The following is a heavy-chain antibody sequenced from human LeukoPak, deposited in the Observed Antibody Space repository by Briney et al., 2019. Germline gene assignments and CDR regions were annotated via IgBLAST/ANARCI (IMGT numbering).Heavy chain of an antibody. CDR3: ARARIAARPHDAFDI. J-gene: IGHJ3*02. Sequence: PGGSLRLSCAASGFTVSSNYMNWVRQAPGKGLEWVSVIYSSGTTYYADSVKGRFTISRDNSKNTLYLQMNSLRAEDTAVYYCARARIAARPHDAFDIWGQGTMVTVSS. D-gene: IGHD6-6*01. CDR2: IYSSGTT. V-gene: IGHV3-66*02. CDR1: GFTVSSNY.